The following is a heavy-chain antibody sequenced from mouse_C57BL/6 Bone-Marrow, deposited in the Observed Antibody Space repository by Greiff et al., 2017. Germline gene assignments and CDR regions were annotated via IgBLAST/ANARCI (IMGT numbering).Heavy chain of an antibody. D-gene: IGHD2-1*01. CDR2: ISYDGSN. CDR1: GYSITSGYY. Sequence: EVQLVESGPSLVKPSPSLSLTCSVTGYSITSGYYWNWIRQFPGNKLEWMGYISYDGSNNYNPSLKNRISITRDTSKNQFFLKLNSVTTEDTATYYCASDGNYPWYFDVWGTGTTVTVSS. J-gene: IGHJ1*03. V-gene: IGHV3-6*01. CDR3: ASDGNYPWYFDV.